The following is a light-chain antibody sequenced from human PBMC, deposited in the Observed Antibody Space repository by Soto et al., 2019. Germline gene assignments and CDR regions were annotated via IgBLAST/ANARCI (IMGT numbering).Light chain of an antibody. CDR1: SSDVGSYNL. Sequence: QSVLTQPASVSGXPGQSITIXCTGTSSDVGSYNLVSWYQHHPGKAPKLMIYEGSKRPSGVSNRFSASKSGNTASLTVSGLQAEDEADYYCCSYAGSRVVFGGGTKLTVL. CDR3: CSYAGSRVV. V-gene: IGLV2-23*01. J-gene: IGLJ2*01. CDR2: EGS.